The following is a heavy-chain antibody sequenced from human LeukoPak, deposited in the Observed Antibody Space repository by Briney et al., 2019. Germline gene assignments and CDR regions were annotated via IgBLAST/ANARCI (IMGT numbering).Heavy chain of an antibody. J-gene: IGHJ4*02. CDR1: GFTFSSYS. CDR2: ISSISSYI. CDR3: ARDQSGANYSGYDFTLAYYFDY. V-gene: IGHV3-21*01. D-gene: IGHD5-12*01. Sequence: PGGSLRLSCAASGFTFSSYSMNWVRQAPGKGLEWVSSISSISSYIYYADSVKGRFTISRDNAKNSLYLQMDSLRAEDTAVYYCARDQSGANYSGYDFTLAYYFDYWGQGTLVTVSS.